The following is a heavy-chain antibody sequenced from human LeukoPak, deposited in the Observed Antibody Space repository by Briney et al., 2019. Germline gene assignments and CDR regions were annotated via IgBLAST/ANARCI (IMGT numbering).Heavy chain of an antibody. CDR2: IYNSANT. CDR3: ARHSRSAYTGYENAFDI. D-gene: IGHD5-12*01. CDR1: GDSLSSSSYC. V-gene: IGHV4-39*01. Sequence: SETLSLTCTVSGDSLSSSSYCWDWIRQPPGKGLEWIGNIYNSANTHYNPSLKTRITMSVDTSKNQFSLKLNSVTAADTGIYYCARHSRSAYTGYENAFDIWGQGTMVTVSS. J-gene: IGHJ3*02.